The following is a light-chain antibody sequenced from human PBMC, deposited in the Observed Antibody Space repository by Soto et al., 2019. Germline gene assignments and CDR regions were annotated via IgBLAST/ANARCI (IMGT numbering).Light chain of an antibody. CDR3: KQSYSTIN. CDR2: AAS. V-gene: IGKV1-39*01. J-gene: IGKJ5*01. Sequence: DSQMTQSPSSLSASVGERVTITCRASQSISSYLNWYQQKPGKAPKLLIYAASSLQSGVPSRFSGSGSGTDFTLTISSLQPEDFATYYCKQSYSTINFGQGTRLEIK. CDR1: QSISSY.